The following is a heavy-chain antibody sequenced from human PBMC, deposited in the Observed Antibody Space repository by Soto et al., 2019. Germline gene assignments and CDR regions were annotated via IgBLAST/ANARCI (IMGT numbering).Heavy chain of an antibody. J-gene: IGHJ4*02. CDR2: IDWDDDK. CDR1: GFSLSTSGMC. V-gene: IGHV2-70*01. Sequence: LVNPTQTLTLTCTFSGFSLSTSGMCVSWIRQPPGKALEWLALIDWDDDKYYSTSPKTRLTISKDTSKNQVVLTMTNMDPVDTATYYCARISRYSRSWHLDYWGQGTLVTVSS. CDR3: ARISRYSRSWHLDY. D-gene: IGHD6-13*01.